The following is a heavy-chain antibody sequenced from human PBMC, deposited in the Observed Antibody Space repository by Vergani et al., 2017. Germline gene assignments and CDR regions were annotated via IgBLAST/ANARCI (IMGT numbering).Heavy chain of an antibody. J-gene: IGHJ4*02. CDR1: GFTFSSYS. CDR3: AKETRGYSYGY. V-gene: IGHV3-48*01. D-gene: IGHD5-18*01. CDR2: ISSSSSTI. Sequence: EAQLVESGGGLVQPGGSLRLSCAASGFTFSSYSMNWVRQAPGKGLEWVSYISSSSSTIYYADSVKGRFTISRDNSKNTLYLQMNSLRAEDTAVYYCAKETRGYSYGYWGQGTLVTVSS.